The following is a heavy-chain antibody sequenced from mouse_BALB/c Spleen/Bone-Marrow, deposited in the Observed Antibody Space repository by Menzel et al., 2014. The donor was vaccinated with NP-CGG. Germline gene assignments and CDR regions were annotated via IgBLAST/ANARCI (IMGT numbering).Heavy chain of an antibody. CDR1: GASITTGY. D-gene: IGHD2-2*01. J-gene: IGHJ2*01. CDR2: ISYSGNT. Sequence: VQLKESGPSLVKPSQTLSLTCSVTGASITTGYWNWIRKFPGNKLEYMGYISYSGNTYYNPSLRGRVSITRDTSKNQYYLQLNSVTSEDTATYYCADGYDDLDYWGHGTTLTVSS. CDR3: ADGYDDLDY. V-gene: IGHV3-8*02.